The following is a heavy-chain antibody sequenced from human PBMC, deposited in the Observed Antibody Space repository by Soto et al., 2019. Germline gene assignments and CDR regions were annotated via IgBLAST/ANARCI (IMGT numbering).Heavy chain of an antibody. V-gene: IGHV3-23*01. D-gene: IGHD2-21*02. CDR1: GFTFSSSA. CDR3: AKGCGGDCYSGVQY. Sequence: EVQLLESGRGLVQPGGSLRLSCAASGFTFSSSAMSWVRQAPGKGLEWVSSISNSGGSTYYADSVKGRFTISRVNSKNTLYLQMNSLQAEDTAVYYCAKGCGGDCYSGVQYWGQGTLVTVSS. J-gene: IGHJ4*02. CDR2: ISNSGGST.